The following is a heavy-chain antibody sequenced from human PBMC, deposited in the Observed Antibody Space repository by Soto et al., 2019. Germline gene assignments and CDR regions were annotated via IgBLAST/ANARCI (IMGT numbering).Heavy chain of an antibody. J-gene: IGHJ4*02. Sequence: EVQLLESGGGLVQPGGSLRLSCAASGFTFSSYAMSWVRQAPGKGLEWVSAISGSGGSTYYADSVKGRFTISRDNSKITVYLQMNSLRAEDTAVYYCAKGSFGATITTFDYWGQGTLVTVCS. CDR1: GFTFSSYA. CDR2: ISGSGGST. V-gene: IGHV3-23*01. D-gene: IGHD5-12*01. CDR3: AKGSFGATITTFDY.